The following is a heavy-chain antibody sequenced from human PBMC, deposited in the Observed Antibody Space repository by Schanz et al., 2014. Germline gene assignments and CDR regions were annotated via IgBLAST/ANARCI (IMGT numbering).Heavy chain of an antibody. V-gene: IGHV4-61*02. Sequence: QVQLQESGPGLVKPSQTLSLTCTVSGGSISSGSYYWSWIRQPAGKGLEWIGRIYSTGSTNYNPSLKSRDTISKDTSKNQFSLKLTSVTAADTAVYYCARDMVENWFDSWGQGTLVTVSS. CDR3: ARDMVENWFDS. J-gene: IGHJ5*01. CDR2: IYSTGST. CDR1: GGSISSGSYY. D-gene: IGHD3-10*01.